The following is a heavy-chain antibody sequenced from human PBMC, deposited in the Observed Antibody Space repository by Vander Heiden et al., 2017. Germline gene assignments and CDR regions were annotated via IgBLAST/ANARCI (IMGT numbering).Heavy chain of an antibody. V-gene: IGHV3-33*01. D-gene: IGHD3-16*01. CDR1: GFTFSSYG. CDR3: ARDLGGMDV. Sequence: QVQLVESGGGVVQPGMSLRLSCAASGFTFSSYGMHWVRQAPGKGLEWVAIIWYDGSNKYYADSVKGRFTISRDNSKNMLYLQMNSLRAEDTAVYYCARDLGGMDVWGQGTTVTVSS. CDR2: IWYDGSNK. J-gene: IGHJ6*02.